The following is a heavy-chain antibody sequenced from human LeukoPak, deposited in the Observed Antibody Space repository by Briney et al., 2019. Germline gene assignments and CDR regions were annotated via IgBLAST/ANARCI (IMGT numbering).Heavy chain of an antibody. CDR3: AKPTMTTVFDAFDI. J-gene: IGHJ3*02. D-gene: IGHD4-17*01. CDR2: ISGSGGST. CDR1: GFTFSNFA. V-gene: IGHV3-23*01. Sequence: PGGSLRLSCAAPGFTFSNFAMSWVRQAPGKGLEWVSAISGSGGSTHYADSVKGRFTISRDNSKNTLYLQMNSLRAEDTAVYYCAKPTMTTVFDAFDIWGQGTMVTVPS.